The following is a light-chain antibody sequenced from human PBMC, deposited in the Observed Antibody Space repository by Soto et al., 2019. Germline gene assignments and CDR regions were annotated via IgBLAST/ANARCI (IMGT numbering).Light chain of an antibody. CDR1: QSFSGSY. J-gene: IGKJ5*01. Sequence: VVMTRSPATLSLYPGERATLSCRASQSFSGSYLSWYQQKPGQAPRLLIYGASTRATGIPARFSGSGSGTDFTLTISSLQPEDFAVYYCQQDYNLPITFGQGTRLEIK. CDR3: QQDYNLPIT. CDR2: GAS. V-gene: IGKV3D-7*01.